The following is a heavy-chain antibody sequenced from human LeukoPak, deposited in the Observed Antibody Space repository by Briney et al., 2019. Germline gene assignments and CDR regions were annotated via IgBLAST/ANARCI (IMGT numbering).Heavy chain of an antibody. CDR2: TSNDGIHK. V-gene: IGHV3-30*04. J-gene: IGHJ3*02. CDR1: GFTFSRYA. D-gene: IGHD6-19*01. CDR3: AKDRWLAHDAFDI. Sequence: GGSLRLSCAASGFTFSRYAMLWVRQAPGKGLEWVAVTSNDGIHKHYVDSVKGRFTISRDNSKNTLYLQMNSLRAEDTAVYYCAKDRWLAHDAFDIWGQGTMVTVSS.